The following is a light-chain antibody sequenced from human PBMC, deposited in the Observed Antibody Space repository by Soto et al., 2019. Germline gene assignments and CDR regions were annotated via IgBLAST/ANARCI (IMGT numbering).Light chain of an antibody. CDR1: QSVSSN. CDR2: GVS. CDR3: QQYNDWPFT. V-gene: IGKV3-15*01. J-gene: IGKJ3*01. Sequence: EVVLTQSPGTLSLSPGERVTLSCRASQSVSSNLAWYQQKPGQAPRLLIYGVSTRATGIPARFSGSESGTEFTLTISSLQSEDFAVYYCQQYNDWPFTFGPGTKVDI.